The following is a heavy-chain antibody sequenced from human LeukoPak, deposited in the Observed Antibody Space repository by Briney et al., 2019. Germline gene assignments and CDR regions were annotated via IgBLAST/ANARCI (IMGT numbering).Heavy chain of an antibody. J-gene: IGHJ4*02. D-gene: IGHD4-11*01. V-gene: IGHV4-34*01. CDR2: INHSRST. Sequence: SETLSLTCAVYGGSFSGYYWSWIRQPPGKGLEWIGEINHSRSTNYNPSLKSRVTISVDTSKNQFSLKLSSVTAADTAVYYCARVAYSKGSDYWGQGTLVTVSS. CDR1: GGSFSGYY. CDR3: ARVAYSKGSDY.